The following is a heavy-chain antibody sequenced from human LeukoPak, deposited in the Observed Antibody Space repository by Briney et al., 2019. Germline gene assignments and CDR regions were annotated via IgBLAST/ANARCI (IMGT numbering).Heavy chain of an antibody. J-gene: IGHJ4*02. CDR3: ARLYCSSTSCYFDY. Sequence: SVKVSCKVSGYTLTELSMHWVRQAPGQGLEWMGGIIPIFGTANYAQKFQGRVTITADESTSTAYMELSSLRSEDTAVYYCARLYCSSTSCYFDYWGQGTLVTVSS. CDR1: GYTLTELS. D-gene: IGHD2-2*01. V-gene: IGHV1-69*13. CDR2: IIPIFGTA.